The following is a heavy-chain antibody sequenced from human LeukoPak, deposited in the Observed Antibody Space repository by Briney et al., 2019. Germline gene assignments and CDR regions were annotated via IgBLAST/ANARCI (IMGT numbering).Heavy chain of an antibody. J-gene: IGHJ4*02. CDR3: AKDWMSTIINYFDY. CDR2: ISCSGCST. D-gene: IGHD5-12*01. Sequence: GGSLRLSCVASGFTFSNYAMSWVSQTPGKGMEWVSSISCSGCSTHYADSVKGRFNISRDNSKNILYLQMNSLRAEDTAVYYCAKDWMSTIINYFDYWGQGTLVTVSS. CDR1: GFTFSNYA. V-gene: IGHV3-23*01.